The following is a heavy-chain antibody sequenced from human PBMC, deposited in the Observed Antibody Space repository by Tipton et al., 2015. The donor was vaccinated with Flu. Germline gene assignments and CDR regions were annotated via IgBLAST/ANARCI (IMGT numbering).Heavy chain of an antibody. J-gene: IGHJ5*02. Sequence: TLSLTCTVSGGSISSYYWSWIRQPAGKGLEWIGRIYTSGSTNYNPSLKSRVTMSVDTSKNQFSLKLSSVTAADTAVYYCAREPPLLHAGRNWFDPWGQGTLVTVSS. CDR3: AREPPLLHAGRNWFDP. D-gene: IGHD3-10*01. V-gene: IGHV4-4*07. CDR2: IYTSGST. CDR1: GGSISSYY.